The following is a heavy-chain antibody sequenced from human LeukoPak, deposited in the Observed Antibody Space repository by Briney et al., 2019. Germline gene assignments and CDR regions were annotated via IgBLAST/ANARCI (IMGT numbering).Heavy chain of an antibody. CDR3: AKEVVYYDSSGYFDY. Sequence: GGSVRLSCAASGFTVSSNYMSWVRQAPGKGLEGVSVIYSGGSTYYADSVKGRFTISRDNSKNTLYLQMNSLRAEDTAVYYCAKEVVYYDSSGYFDYWGQGTLVTVSS. CDR1: GFTVSSNY. V-gene: IGHV3-66*02. D-gene: IGHD3-22*01. J-gene: IGHJ4*02. CDR2: IYSGGST.